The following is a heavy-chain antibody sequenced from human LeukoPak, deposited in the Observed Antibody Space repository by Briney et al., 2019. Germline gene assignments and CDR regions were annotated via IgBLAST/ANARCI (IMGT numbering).Heavy chain of an antibody. CDR2: IYYSGST. J-gene: IGHJ3*02. V-gene: IGHV4-39*01. D-gene: IGHD3-16*01. CDR3: ARHFGSITLAFDI. CDR1: GGSISSSSYY. Sequence: SETLSLTCTVSGGSISSSSYYWGWIRQPPGKGLELIGSIYYSGSTYYYPSLKSRVTISVDTSKNQFSLKLSSVTSADTAVSYCARHFGSITLAFDIWGQGTMVTVSS.